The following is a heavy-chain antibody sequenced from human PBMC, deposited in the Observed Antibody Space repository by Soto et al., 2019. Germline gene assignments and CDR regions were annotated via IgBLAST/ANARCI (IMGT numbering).Heavy chain of an antibody. CDR1: GGTFSSYA. CDR3: AGTVTVTAYYYGMDV. V-gene: IGHV1-69*12. J-gene: IGHJ6*02. CDR2: IIPIFGTA. Sequence: QVQLVQSGAEVKKPGSSVKVSCKASGGTFSSYAISWVRQAPGQGLELMGGIIPIFGTANYAQKFQGRVTITADEPTSTAYMGLSSLRSEDTAVYYCAGTVTVTAYYYGMDVWGQGTTVTVSS. D-gene: IGHD4-17*01.